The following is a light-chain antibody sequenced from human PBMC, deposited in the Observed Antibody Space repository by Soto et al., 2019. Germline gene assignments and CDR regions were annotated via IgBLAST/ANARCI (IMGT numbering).Light chain of an antibody. CDR3: QQYYSSPYT. J-gene: IGKJ2*01. V-gene: IGKV4-1*01. Sequence: DIVMTQSPDSLAVSLGERATINCKSSQSVLYSSNNKNYLAWYQQKPGQSPKLLIYWASTREPGVPDRFSGSGSGTEFTLTVSSLQAEDVAVYYCQQYYSSPYTFGQGTKLEIK. CDR1: QSVLYSSNNKNY. CDR2: WAS.